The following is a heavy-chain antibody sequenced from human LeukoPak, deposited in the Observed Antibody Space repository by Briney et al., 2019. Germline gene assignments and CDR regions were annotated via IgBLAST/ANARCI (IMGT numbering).Heavy chain of an antibody. CDR3: ARRWDRIRYDEYFDD. CDR2: IGNMHRGGHGDA. CDR1: GFSISSGHF. Sequence: PSETLSLTCSVSGFSISSGHFWAWIRQTPGKGLEWIGSIGNMHRGGHGDAYYKPSLKSRVSLSVDTSRNQFSLRLTSVTAADSAIYYCARRWDRIRYDEYFDDWGQGMLVTVSS. J-gene: IGHJ4*02. D-gene: IGHD3-16*01. V-gene: IGHV4-38-2*01.